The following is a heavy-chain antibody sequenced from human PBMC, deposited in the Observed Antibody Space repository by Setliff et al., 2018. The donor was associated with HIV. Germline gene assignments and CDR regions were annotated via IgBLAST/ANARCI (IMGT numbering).Heavy chain of an antibody. J-gene: IGHJ5*02. CDR3: ASRVRGYCRSTSVLNWFDP. D-gene: IGHD2-2*01. CDR1: GGSISRSSYY. CDR2: IYYSGCT. Sequence: PSETLSLTCTVSGGSISRSSYYWGWIRQPPGKGLEWIGSIYYSGCTYYNPSLKSRVTISVDTSKNQVSLKLSSVTAADTAVYYCASRVRGYCRSTSVLNWFDPWGQGTLVTVSS. V-gene: IGHV4-39*01.